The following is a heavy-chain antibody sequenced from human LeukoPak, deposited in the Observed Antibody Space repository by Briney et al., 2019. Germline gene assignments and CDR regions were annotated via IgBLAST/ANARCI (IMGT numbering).Heavy chain of an antibody. Sequence: ASVKVSCKASGYTFTSYGISWVRQATGQGLEWMGWMNPNSGNTGYAQKFQGRVTITRNTSISTAYMELSSLRSEDTAVYYCARDRDNSSWRNWFDPWGQGTLVTVSS. J-gene: IGHJ5*02. CDR1: GYTFTSYG. V-gene: IGHV1-8*03. D-gene: IGHD6-13*01. CDR2: MNPNSGNT. CDR3: ARDRDNSSWRNWFDP.